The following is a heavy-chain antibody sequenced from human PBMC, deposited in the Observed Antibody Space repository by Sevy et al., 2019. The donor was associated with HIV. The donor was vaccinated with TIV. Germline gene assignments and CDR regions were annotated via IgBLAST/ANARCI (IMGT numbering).Heavy chain of an antibody. D-gene: IGHD3-3*01. V-gene: IGHV3-48*03. CDR2: ISSSGSTI. CDR1: GFTFSSYE. CDR3: ARDARFLEWLFTTPLDYYYYYGMDV. Sequence: GGSLRLSCAASGFTFSSYEMNWVRQAPGKGLEWVSYISSSGSTIYYADSVKGRFTISRDNAKNSLYLQMNSLRAEDTAVYYGARDARFLEWLFTTPLDYYYYYGMDVWGQGTTVTVSS. J-gene: IGHJ6*02.